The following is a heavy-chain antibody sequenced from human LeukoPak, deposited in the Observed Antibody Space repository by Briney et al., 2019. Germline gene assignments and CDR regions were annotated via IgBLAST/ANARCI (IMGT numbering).Heavy chain of an antibody. J-gene: IGHJ4*01. CDR3: VREGFYFFDF. Sequence: GGSLRLSCAASGFSFTNNFMSWVRQVPGKGLEWVANIKQVGSETTYADSVRGRFTIFRDNAKDSVYLQMNSLRAEDSATYYCVREGFYFFDFWGQGTLVTVSS. CDR2: IKQVGSET. CDR1: GFSFTNNF. V-gene: IGHV3-7*01.